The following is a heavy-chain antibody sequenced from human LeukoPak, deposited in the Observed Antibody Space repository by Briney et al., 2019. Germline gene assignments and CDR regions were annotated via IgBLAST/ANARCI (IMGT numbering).Heavy chain of an antibody. CDR1: GYTFTSYD. Sequence: ASVKVSCKASGYTFTSYDINWVRQATGQGLEWMGWMNPNSGNTGYAQKFQGRVTMTRNTSISTAYMELSSLRSEDTAVYYCARAPSTKQRKRGYSYGPNWFDPWGRGTLVTVSS. CDR2: MNPNSGNT. D-gene: IGHD5-18*01. J-gene: IGHJ5*02. V-gene: IGHV1-8*01. CDR3: ARAPSTKQRKRGYSYGPNWFDP.